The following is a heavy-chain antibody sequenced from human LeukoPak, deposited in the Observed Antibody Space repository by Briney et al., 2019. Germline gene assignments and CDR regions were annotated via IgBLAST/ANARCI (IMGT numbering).Heavy chain of an antibody. Sequence: SETLSLTCAVYGGSFSGYYWSWIRQPPGKGLEWIGEINHSGSTNYNPSLKSRVTISVDTSKNQFSLKLSSVTAADTAVYYCARGYGGSYHRYNCFDPWGQGTLVTVSS. CDR1: GGSFSGYY. CDR2: INHSGST. V-gene: IGHV4-34*01. D-gene: IGHD1-26*01. CDR3: ARGYGGSYHRYNCFDP. J-gene: IGHJ5*02.